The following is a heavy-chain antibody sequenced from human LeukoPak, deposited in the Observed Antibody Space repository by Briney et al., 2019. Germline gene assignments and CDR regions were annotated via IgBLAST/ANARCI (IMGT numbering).Heavy chain of an antibody. V-gene: IGHV3-7*01. CDR1: GFTFSSYW. CDR3: ARDYNYGDYVASEYFQH. CDR2: IKQDGSEK. J-gene: IGHJ1*01. Sequence: PGGSLRLSCAASGFTFSSYWMSWVRQAPGKGLEWVANIKQDGSEKYYVDSVKGRFTISRDNAKNSLYLQMNSLRAEDTAVYYCARDYNYGDYVASEYFQHWGQGTLVTVSS. D-gene: IGHD4-17*01.